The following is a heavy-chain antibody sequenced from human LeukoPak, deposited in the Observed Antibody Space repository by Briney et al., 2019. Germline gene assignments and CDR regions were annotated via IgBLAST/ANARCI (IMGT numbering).Heavy chain of an antibody. CDR2: FDPEDGET. CDR3: ATDRYSHYYYGMDV. Sequence: GASVKVSCKVSGYTLTELSMHWVRQAPGKGLEWRGGFDPEDGETIYAQKFQGRVTMTEDTSTDTAYMELSSLRSEDTAVYYCATDRYSHYYYGMDVWGQGTTVTVSS. V-gene: IGHV1-24*01. CDR1: GYTLTELS. D-gene: IGHD3-16*02. J-gene: IGHJ6*02.